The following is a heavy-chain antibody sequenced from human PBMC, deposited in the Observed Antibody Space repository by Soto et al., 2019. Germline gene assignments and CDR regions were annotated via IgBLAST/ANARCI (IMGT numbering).Heavy chain of an antibody. D-gene: IGHD4-17*01. CDR1: GGSISSSGYF. CDR2: ISYSGRT. Sequence: QLQLQESGPGLVKPSETLSLTCTVSGGSISSSGYFWGWIRQPPGKGLEWIGTISYSGRTYYNPSLESRVSISVDTSKNQFSLNLSSVTAADTAVYYCARHATVTHNRVGAFDIWGQGTMVTVSS. J-gene: IGHJ3*02. CDR3: ARHATVTHNRVGAFDI. V-gene: IGHV4-39*01.